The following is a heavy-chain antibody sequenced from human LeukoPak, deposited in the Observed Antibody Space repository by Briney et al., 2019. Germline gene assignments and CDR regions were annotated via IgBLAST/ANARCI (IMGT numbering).Heavy chain of an antibody. V-gene: IGHV4-59*01. CDR3: ARGYSLNWLDP. CDR1: GGSSSTYY. J-gene: IGHJ5*02. D-gene: IGHD2-15*01. Sequence: PSETLSLTCTVSGGSSSTYYWSWIRQPPGKGLEWIGFIYYSGSTSYNPSLQSRVTISLDTSKIQFSLKLTSVTAADTAVYYCARGYSLNWLDPWGQGTLVTVSS. CDR2: IYYSGST.